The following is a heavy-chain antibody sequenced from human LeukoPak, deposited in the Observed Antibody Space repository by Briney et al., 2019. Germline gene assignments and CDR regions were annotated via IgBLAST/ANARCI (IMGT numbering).Heavy chain of an antibody. CDR3: ATLYSSGWYNWFDP. D-gene: IGHD6-19*01. CDR2: INSDGTNT. J-gene: IGHJ5*02. CDR1: GFTFSSNW. V-gene: IGHV3-74*01. Sequence: GGSLRLSCAASGFTFSSNWMHWVRQAPGKGLVWVSRINSDGTNTDYADSVKGRFTISRDNAKNTLYLQMNSLRAEDTAVYYCATLYSSGWYNWFDPWGQGTLVTVSS.